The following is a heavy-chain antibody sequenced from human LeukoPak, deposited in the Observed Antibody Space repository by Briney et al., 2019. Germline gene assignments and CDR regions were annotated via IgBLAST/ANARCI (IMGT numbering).Heavy chain of an antibody. J-gene: IGHJ6*03. V-gene: IGHV3-30*02. D-gene: IGHD7-27*01. Sequence: PGGSLRLSRAASGFTFSSYGMHWVRQAPGKGLEWVAFIRYDGSNKYYADSVKGRFTISRDNSKNTLYLQMNSLRAEDTAVYYCAKDEKLGIDYYYYYMDVWGKGTTVTVSS. CDR3: AKDEKLGIDYYYYYMDV. CDR1: GFTFSSYG. CDR2: IRYDGSNK.